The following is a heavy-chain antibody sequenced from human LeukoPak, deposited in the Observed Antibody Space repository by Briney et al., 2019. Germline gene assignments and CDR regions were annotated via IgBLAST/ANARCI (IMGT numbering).Heavy chain of an antibody. CDR2: IYYTET. D-gene: IGHD2-2*01. J-gene: IGHJ6*03. CDR3: ARGTKDLVGITWYYYMDV. V-gene: IGHV4-59*02. Sequence: SETLSLTCTVSGGSVSNYYWSWIWQSPGKGLEWIGYIYYTETSYNPSLKSRVTISVDTSKNQFSLKLSSVTAEDTAVYYCARGTKDLVGITWYYYMDVWGKGTTVTVSS. CDR1: GGSVSNYY.